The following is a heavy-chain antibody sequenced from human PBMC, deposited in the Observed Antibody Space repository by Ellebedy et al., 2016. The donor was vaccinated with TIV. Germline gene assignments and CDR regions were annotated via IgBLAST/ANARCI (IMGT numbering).Heavy chain of an antibody. J-gene: IGHJ4*02. CDR1: GGSISSSSYY. CDR2: IYYSGST. CDR3: ARGGRRWFSDY. V-gene: IGHV4-39*07. D-gene: IGHD4-23*01. Sequence: SETLSLTCTVSGGSISSSSYYWGWVRQPPGKGLEWIGSIYYSGSTNYNPSLKSRVTISVDTSKNQFSLKLSSVTAADTAVYYCARGGRRWFSDYWGQGTLVTVSS.